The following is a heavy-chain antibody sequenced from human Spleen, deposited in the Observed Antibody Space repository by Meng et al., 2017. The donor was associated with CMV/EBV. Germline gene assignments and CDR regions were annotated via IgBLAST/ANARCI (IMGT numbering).Heavy chain of an antibody. CDR1: GFTFRTLS. CDR2: IKQDGSGK. Sequence: GGSLRLSCAASGFTFRTLSMSWVRQAPGKGLEWVASIKQDGSGKYYVDSVKGRFTISRDNAKDSLSMQMNSLRAEDTAVYHCVRAVSAADWGQGTLVTVSS. J-gene: IGHJ4*02. V-gene: IGHV3-7*01. D-gene: IGHD6-13*01. CDR3: VRAVSAAD.